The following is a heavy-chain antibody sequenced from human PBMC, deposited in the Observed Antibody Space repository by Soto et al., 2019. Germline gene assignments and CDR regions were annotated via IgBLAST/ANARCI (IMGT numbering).Heavy chain of an antibody. Sequence: QVQLVESGGGVVQPGRSLRLSCAASGFTFSSYGMHWVRQAPGKGLEWVAVLWMDGKEKYYVDSVEGRFTVSRDNSKNTLNLQMNRMRAEDTAVYHCARDRGGEAPIDHWGGGPLVTVS. CDR2: LWMDGKEK. D-gene: IGHD2-15*01. V-gene: IGHV3-33*01. CDR3: ARDRGGEAPIDH. J-gene: IGHJ4*02. CDR1: GFTFSSYG.